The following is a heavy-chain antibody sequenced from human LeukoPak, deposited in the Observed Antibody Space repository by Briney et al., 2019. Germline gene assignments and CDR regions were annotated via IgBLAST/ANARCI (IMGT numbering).Heavy chain of an antibody. CDR2: LSPDGSSS. J-gene: IGHJ4*02. Sequence: GGSLRLSCAASGFTFSTYWMYWVRQAPGKGLVWVSRLSPDGSSSIYADSVKGRFTVSRDNAKNTVYLQMNSLRADDTAVYYCTRSPSLGGSYWGFDYWGQGALVTVSS. V-gene: IGHV3-74*01. CDR3: TRSPSLGGSYWGFDY. D-gene: IGHD1-26*01. CDR1: GFTFSTYW.